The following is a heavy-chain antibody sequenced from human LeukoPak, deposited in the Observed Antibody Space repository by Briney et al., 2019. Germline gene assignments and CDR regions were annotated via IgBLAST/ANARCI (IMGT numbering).Heavy chain of an antibody. D-gene: IGHD4-17*01. Sequence: SETLSLICTVSGGSISSSSYYWGWIRQPPGKGLDWIGAISYSGSTYYNPSLRSRVTISVDTSKNQFSLKLSSVTAADTAVYYCARLPLGDYGDRYAFDIWGQGTMVTVSS. CDR2: ISYSGST. CDR3: ARLPLGDYGDRYAFDI. J-gene: IGHJ3*02. V-gene: IGHV4-39*01. CDR1: GGSISSSSYY.